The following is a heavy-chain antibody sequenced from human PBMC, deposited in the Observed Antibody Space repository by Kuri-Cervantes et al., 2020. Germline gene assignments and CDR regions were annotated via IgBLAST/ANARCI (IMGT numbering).Heavy chain of an antibody. V-gene: IGHV3-23*01. CDR2: ISTSGGGT. J-gene: IGHJ6*02. CDR1: GFTFSSYE. D-gene: IGHD3/OR15-3a*01. CDR3: AKSRGLVRHGMDV. Sequence: GGSLRLSCAASGFTFSSYEMNWVRQAPGEGLEWVSAISTSGGGTYCADSVKGRFTISRDNSKNMLYLQLNSLRAEDTAVYYCAKSRGLVRHGMDVWGQGTTVTVSS.